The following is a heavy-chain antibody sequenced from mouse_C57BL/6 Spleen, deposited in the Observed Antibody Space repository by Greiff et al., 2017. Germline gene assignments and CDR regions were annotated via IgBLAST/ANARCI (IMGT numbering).Heavy chain of an antibody. D-gene: IGHD1-1*01. CDR2: IYPGDGDT. J-gene: IGHJ1*03. CDR1: GYAFSSYW. Sequence: LVESGAELVKPGASVKISCKASGYAFSSYWMNWVKQRPGKGLEWIGQIYPGDGDTNYNGKFKGKATLTADKSSSTAYMQLSSLTSEDSAVYFCARRGSTGYFDVWGTGTTVTVSS. V-gene: IGHV1-80*01. CDR3: ARRGSTGYFDV.